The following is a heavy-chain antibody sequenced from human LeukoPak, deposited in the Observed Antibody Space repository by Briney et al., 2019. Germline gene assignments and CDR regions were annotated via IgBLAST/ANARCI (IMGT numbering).Heavy chain of an antibody. D-gene: IGHD3-22*01. CDR3: ARVRDRSGYYYHLDY. V-gene: IGHV4-59*01. Sequence: SETLSLTCTVSGGSISSYYWSWIRQPPGKGLEWIGYIYYSGSTNYNPSLKSRVTISVDTSKNQFSLKLSFVTAADTAVYYCARVRDRSGYYYHLDYWGQGTLVTVSS. CDR2: IYYSGST. J-gene: IGHJ4*02. CDR1: GGSISSYY.